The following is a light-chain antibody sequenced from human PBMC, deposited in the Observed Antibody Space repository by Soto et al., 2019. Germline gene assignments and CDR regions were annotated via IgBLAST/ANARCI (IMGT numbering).Light chain of an antibody. CDR3: QQYGISPLT. Sequence: EIVLTQSPGTLSLSPGERATLSCRARQSVSRSYLAWYQQKAGQAPRLLIYGASSRATGIPDRFSGSGSGTDFTLTIRRLEPEDSAVYYCQQYGISPLTFGGGTKVEIK. CDR1: QSVSRSY. J-gene: IGKJ4*01. V-gene: IGKV3-20*01. CDR2: GAS.